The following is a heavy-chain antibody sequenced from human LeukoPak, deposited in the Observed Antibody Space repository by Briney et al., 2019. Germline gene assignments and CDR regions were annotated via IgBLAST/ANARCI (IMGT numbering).Heavy chain of an antibody. D-gene: IGHD3-10*01. CDR1: GYTFTTYW. CDR2: IYPGDSDP. V-gene: IGHV5-51*01. J-gene: IGHJ4*02. CDR3: ARREVTGSYLIDY. Sequence: GESLKISCKGSGYTFTTYWIGWVRQMPGKGLEWMGIIYPGDSDPRYSPSFQGQVTISADKSISTAYLQWSSLKASDSAMYYCARREVTGSYLIDYWGQGTLVTVSS.